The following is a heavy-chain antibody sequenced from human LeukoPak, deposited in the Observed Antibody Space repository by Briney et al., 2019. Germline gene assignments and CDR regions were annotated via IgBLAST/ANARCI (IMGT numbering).Heavy chain of an antibody. Sequence: PSETLSLTCTVSGGSISNYYWSWIRQPPGKGLEWIGYIYYSGSTNYNPSLKSRVTISVDTSKNQFSLKLSSVTAADTAVYYCARSPGRGAYLDYWGQGTLVTVSS. CDR1: GGSISNYY. CDR2: IYYSGST. J-gene: IGHJ4*02. CDR3: ARSPGRGAYLDY. D-gene: IGHD1-26*01. V-gene: IGHV4-59*01.